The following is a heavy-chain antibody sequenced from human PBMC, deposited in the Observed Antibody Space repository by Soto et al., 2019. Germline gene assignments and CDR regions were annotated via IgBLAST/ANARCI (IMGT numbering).Heavy chain of an antibody. V-gene: IGHV3-73*01. CDR1: GFTFSGSA. CDR3: TTVWYYDILTGQGYYYYGMDV. J-gene: IGHJ6*02. Sequence: HPGGSPRLSCAASGFTFSGSAMHGVRQASGKGLEWVGGIRSKANSYATAYAASVKGRFTISRDDSKNTAYLQMNSLKTEDTAVYYCTTVWYYDILTGQGYYYYGMDVWGQGTTVTVSS. D-gene: IGHD3-9*01. CDR2: IRSKANSYAT.